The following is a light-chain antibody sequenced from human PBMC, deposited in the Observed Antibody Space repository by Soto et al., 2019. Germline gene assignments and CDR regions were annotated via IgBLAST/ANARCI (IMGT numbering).Light chain of an antibody. Sequence: DIQMTQSPSPLSASVGDRVTITCRASQTISTYLNWYQQKPGKAPKLLIYGASSLQSGVPSRFSGYGSGTEFTLTISSLQPEDSAIYYCLQHNSYPLTFGGGTKVDIK. V-gene: IGKV1-17*01. CDR3: LQHNSYPLT. CDR2: GAS. CDR1: QTISTY. J-gene: IGKJ4*01.